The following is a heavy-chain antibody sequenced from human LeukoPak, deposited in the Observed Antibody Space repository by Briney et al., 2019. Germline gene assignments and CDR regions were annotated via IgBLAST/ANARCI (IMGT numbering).Heavy chain of an antibody. D-gene: IGHD3-10*01. V-gene: IGHV3-23*01. J-gene: IGHJ4*02. CDR1: GFTFKNAW. Sequence: GGSLRLSCEASGFTFKNAWMIWVRQAPGKGLEWVSAISGSGGSTYYADSVKGRFTISRDNSKNTLYLQMNSLRAEDTAVYYCAKGNGGDYWGQGTLVTVSS. CDR3: AKGNGGDY. CDR2: ISGSGGST.